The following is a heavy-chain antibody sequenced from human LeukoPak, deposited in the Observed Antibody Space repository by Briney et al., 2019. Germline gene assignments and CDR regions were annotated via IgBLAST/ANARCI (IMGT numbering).Heavy chain of an antibody. J-gene: IGHJ6*03. D-gene: IGHD2-2*01. CDR1: GGSISGDSW. CDR3: ARDVKTCSSTSCYYMDV. V-gene: IGHV4-4*02. CDR2: IHHSGDT. Sequence: PSGTLSLTCAVSGGSISGDSWWSWVRQSPGKGLEWIGEIHHSGDTDYNSSLKSRVTMSVDTSKNQFSLKLSSVTAADTAVYYCARDVKTCSSTSCYYMDVWGKGTTVTVSS.